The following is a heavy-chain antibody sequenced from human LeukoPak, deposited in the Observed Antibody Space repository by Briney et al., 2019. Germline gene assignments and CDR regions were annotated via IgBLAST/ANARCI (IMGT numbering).Heavy chain of an antibody. D-gene: IGHD6-19*01. Sequence: SVKVSCKASGGTFSSHAISWVRQAPGQGLEWMGGIIPIFGTANYAQKFQGRVTITADESTSTAYMELSSLRSEDTAVYYCARGGAVAGTIPTWFDPWGQGTLVTVSS. CDR3: ARGGAVAGTIPTWFDP. J-gene: IGHJ5*02. V-gene: IGHV1-69*01. CDR1: GGTFSSHA. CDR2: IIPIFGTA.